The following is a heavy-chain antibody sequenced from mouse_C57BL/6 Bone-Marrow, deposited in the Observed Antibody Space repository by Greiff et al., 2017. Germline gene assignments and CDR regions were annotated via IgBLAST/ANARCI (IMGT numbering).Heavy chain of an antibody. J-gene: IGHJ2*01. CDR2: IDPSDSST. Sequence: QVQLQQPGAELVMPGASVKLSCKASGYTFTSYWMHWVKQRPGQGLEWIGEIDPSDSSTNYNQKFKGKSTLTVDKYSSTAFMQLRSLTSDDSAVYYCARDGYYSYYFDYWGQGTTLTVSS. CDR1: GYTFTSYW. CDR3: ARDGYYSYYFDY. V-gene: IGHV1-69*01. D-gene: IGHD2-3*01.